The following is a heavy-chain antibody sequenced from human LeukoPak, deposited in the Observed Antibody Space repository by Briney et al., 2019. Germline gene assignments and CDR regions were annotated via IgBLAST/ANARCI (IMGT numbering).Heavy chain of an antibody. CDR3: ARPYYSPFSGTRNDY. J-gene: IGHJ4*02. CDR1: GFTFSSYW. D-gene: IGHD2-15*01. V-gene: IGHV3-7*01. CDR2: IKQDGSEK. Sequence: GGSLRLSCAASGFTFSSYWMSWVRQAPGKGLEWVADIKQDGSEKYYVDSVKGRFTISRDNAKNSLYLQMNSLRAEDTAVYYCARPYYSPFSGTRNDYRGQGTLVTVSS.